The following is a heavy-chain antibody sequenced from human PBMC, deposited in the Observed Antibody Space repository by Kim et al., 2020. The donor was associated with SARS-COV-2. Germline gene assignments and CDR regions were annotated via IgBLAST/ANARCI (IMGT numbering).Heavy chain of an antibody. D-gene: IGHD3-3*01. Sequence: SETLSLTCAVSGGSISSSNWWSWVRQPPGKGLEWIGEIYHSGSTNYNPSLKSRVTISVDKSKNQFSLKLSSVTAADTAVYYCARVYYDFWSGYYLDYWGQGTLVTVSS. CDR1: GGSISSSNW. J-gene: IGHJ4*02. V-gene: IGHV4-4*02. CDR2: IYHSGST. CDR3: ARVYYDFWSGYYLDY.